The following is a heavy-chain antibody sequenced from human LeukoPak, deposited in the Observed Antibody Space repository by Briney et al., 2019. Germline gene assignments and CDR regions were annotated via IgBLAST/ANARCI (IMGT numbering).Heavy chain of an antibody. Sequence: SETLSLTCTVSGGSISSYYWSWIRQPAGKGLEWIGRIYTSGGTNYNPSLKSRVTMSVDTSKNQFSLKLSSVTAADTAVYYCARGYDSSGYYSLGYYYYIDVWGKGTTVTVSS. CDR2: IYTSGGT. V-gene: IGHV4-4*07. CDR3: ARGYDSSGYYSLGYYYYIDV. CDR1: GGSISSYY. D-gene: IGHD3-22*01. J-gene: IGHJ6*03.